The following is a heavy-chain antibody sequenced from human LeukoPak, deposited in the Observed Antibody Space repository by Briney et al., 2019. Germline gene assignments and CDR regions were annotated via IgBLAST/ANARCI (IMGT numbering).Heavy chain of an antibody. CDR1: GFTFITYA. V-gene: IGHV3-7*04. J-gene: IGHJ4*02. Sequence: GGSLRLSCEASGFTFITYAMSWVRQAPGRGLEWVANIHPEGNEKYHVESVKGRFTISRDNTKNLLFLQMNGLRVEDTAVYYCARGDAFSGDHWGQGTLVTVSS. CDR2: IHPEGNEK. CDR3: ARGDAFSGDH.